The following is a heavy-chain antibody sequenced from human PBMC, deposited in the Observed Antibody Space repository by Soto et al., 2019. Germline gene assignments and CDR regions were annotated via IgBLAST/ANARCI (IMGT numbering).Heavy chain of an antibody. CDR2: LYSGGST. CDR1: GFTVNSNH. D-gene: IGHD2-15*01. J-gene: IGHJ5*02. V-gene: IGHV3-53*01. CDR3: ARARGDDGCYSGACWFDA. Sequence: GGSLRLSCEASGFTVNSNHMNWVRQAPGKGLEWISILYSGGSTYYADSVQGRFTISRDNSKNTLYLQMNSLRAEDTAVYYCARARGDDGCYSGACWFDAWGQGTLVTVSS.